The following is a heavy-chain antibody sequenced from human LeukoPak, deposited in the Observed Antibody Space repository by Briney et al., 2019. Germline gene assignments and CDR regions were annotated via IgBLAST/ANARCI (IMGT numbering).Heavy chain of an antibody. D-gene: IGHD6-13*01. CDR1: GFTFSSYS. CDR2: ISSSSSYI. V-gene: IGHV3-21*01. CDR3: ARLGGGSSWYGPFDY. J-gene: IGHJ4*02. Sequence: PGGSLRLSCAASGFTFSSYSMNWVRQAPGKGLEWVSSISSSSSYIYYADSVRGRFTISRDNAKNSLYLQMNSLRAEDTAVYYCARLGGGSSWYGPFDYWGQGTLVTVSS.